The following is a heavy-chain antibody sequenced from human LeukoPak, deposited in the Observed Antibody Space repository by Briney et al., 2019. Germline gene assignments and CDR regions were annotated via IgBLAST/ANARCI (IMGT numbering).Heavy chain of an antibody. CDR2: MYHRGTS. D-gene: IGHD1-26*01. V-gene: IGHV4-38-2*02. CDR1: GYSITSGFY. CDR3: ARVSGSYYSDY. Sequence: PSETLSLTCTVSGYSITSGFYWGWIRQSPGKGLEWIGSMYHRGTSYYNPSLKSRVTISVDTSKNQFSLKLNSVTAADTALHYCARVSGSYYSDYWGRGTLVTVSS. J-gene: IGHJ4*02.